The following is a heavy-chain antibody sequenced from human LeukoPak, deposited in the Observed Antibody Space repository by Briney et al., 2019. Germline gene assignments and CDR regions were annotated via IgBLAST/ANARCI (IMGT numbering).Heavy chain of an antibody. CDR3: ARVKLGYCSSTSCRKSNWFDP. CDR1: GYTFTSYD. CDR2: MNPNSGDT. D-gene: IGHD2-2*01. J-gene: IGHJ5*02. Sequence: ASVKVSCKASGYTFTSYDINWVRQATGQGLEWMGWMNPNSGDTGYAQQFQGRVTITRNTSISTAYMELSSLRSEDTAVYYCARVKLGYCSSTSCRKSNWFDPWGQGTLVTVSS. V-gene: IGHV1-8*03.